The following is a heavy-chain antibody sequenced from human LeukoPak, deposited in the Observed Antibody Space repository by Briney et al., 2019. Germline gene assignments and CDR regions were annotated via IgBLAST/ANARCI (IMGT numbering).Heavy chain of an antibody. Sequence: PSETLSLTCAVYGGSFSGCYWSWIRQPPGKGLEWIGEINHSGSTNYNPSLKSRVTISVDTSKNQFSLKLSSVTAADTAVYYCARGRQQLVRSFFDYWGQGTLVTVSS. D-gene: IGHD6-13*01. CDR1: GGSFSGCY. V-gene: IGHV4-34*01. CDR2: INHSGST. CDR3: ARGRQQLVRSFFDY. J-gene: IGHJ4*02.